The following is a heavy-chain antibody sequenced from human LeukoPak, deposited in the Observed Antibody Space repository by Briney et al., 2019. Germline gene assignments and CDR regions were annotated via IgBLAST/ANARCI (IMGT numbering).Heavy chain of an antibody. V-gene: IGHV3-23*01. Sequence: GGSLRLSCAASGFTFSSYAMSWVRQAPGKGLEWVSAISGSGGSTYYADSVKGRFTISRDNSKNTLYLQMNSLRAEDTAVYYCAKDILAAAGTVDYYYYYGMDVWGQGTTVTVSS. J-gene: IGHJ6*02. CDR3: AKDILAAAGTVDYYYYYGMDV. D-gene: IGHD6-13*01. CDR1: GFTFSSYA. CDR2: ISGSGGST.